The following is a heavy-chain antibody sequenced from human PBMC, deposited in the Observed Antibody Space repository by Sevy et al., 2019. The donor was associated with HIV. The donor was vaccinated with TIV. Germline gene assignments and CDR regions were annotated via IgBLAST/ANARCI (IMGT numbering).Heavy chain of an antibody. J-gene: IGHJ4*02. V-gene: IGHV3-7*03. Sequence: GGSLRLSCAASGFTFSSYSMNWVRRAPGKGLEWVANIKEDGSEKYYVDSVKGRFTISRDNAKNSLFLQMNSLRAEDTAVYYCAKDVYWGQGTLVTVSS. CDR2: IKEDGSEK. CDR1: GFTFSSYS. CDR3: AKDVY.